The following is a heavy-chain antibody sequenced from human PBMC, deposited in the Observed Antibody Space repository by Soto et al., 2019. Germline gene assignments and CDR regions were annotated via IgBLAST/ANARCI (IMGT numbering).Heavy chain of an antibody. D-gene: IGHD6-19*01. CDR2: IYYSGGT. CDR3: ARDTGWGLGY. V-gene: IGHV4-4*02. J-gene: IGHJ4*02. Sequence: QVQLQESGPGLVRPSGTLSLTCAVSGDSINSNYCWTWVRQPPGKGLEWIAEIYYSGGTSYNPSLKXPVQIXXDKSKNQFSLNLTSVTAADTAMYYCARDTGWGLGYWGQGTLVTVSS. CDR1: GDSINSNYC.